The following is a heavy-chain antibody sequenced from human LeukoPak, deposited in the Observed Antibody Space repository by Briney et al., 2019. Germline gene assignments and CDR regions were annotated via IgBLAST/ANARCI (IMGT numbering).Heavy chain of an antibody. J-gene: IGHJ4*02. V-gene: IGHV3-30*04. CDR3: ARDDGLWFAELLYYFEY. CDR1: GFTFSSYA. D-gene: IGHD3-10*01. CDR2: ISYDGSNK. Sequence: PGGSLRLSCAASGFTFSSYAMHWVRQAPGKGLEWVAVISYDGSNKYYADSVKGRFTISRDNSKNTLYLQMHSLRAEDTAVYYCARDDGLWFAELLYYFEYSGKGALVTVSS.